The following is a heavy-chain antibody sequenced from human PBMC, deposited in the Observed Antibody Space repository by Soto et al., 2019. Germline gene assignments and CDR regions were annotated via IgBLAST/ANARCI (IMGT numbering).Heavy chain of an antibody. V-gene: IGHV3-23*01. CDR1: GFTFSSYW. D-gene: IGHD4-17*01. Sequence: GGSLRLSCAASGFTFSSYWMSWVRQAPGKGLEWVSAISGSGGSTYYADSVKGRFTISRDNSKNTLYLQMNSLRAEDTAVYYCAKLGGGDYSYYYYYYMDVWGKGTTVTVSS. CDR3: AKLGGGDYSYYYYYYMDV. CDR2: ISGSGGST. J-gene: IGHJ6*03.